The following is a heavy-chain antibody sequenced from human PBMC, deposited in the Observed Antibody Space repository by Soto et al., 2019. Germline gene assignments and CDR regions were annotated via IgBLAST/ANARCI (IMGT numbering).Heavy chain of an antibody. V-gene: IGHV3-9*01. CDR1: GFTFDDYA. CDR3: VLGAYGSGRIDY. D-gene: IGHD3-10*01. J-gene: IGHJ4*02. Sequence: DVQLVESGGGLVQPGRSLRLSCAASGFTFDDYAMHWVRQAPGKGLEWVSGISWNSGSIGYADSVKGRFTISRDNAKNSLYLQMNSLRGEDTALNYCVLGAYGSGRIDYWGQGTLVTVSS. CDR2: ISWNSGSI.